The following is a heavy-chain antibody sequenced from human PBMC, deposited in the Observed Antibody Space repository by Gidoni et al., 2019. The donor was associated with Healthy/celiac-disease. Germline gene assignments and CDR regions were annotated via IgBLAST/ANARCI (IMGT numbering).Heavy chain of an antibody. J-gene: IGHJ4*02. CDR2: ISSDGGGT. D-gene: IGHD3-3*01. CDR3: ARAQAYYDFWSGYYTGFDY. CDR1: GSTFSSYW. V-gene: IGHV3-74*01. Sequence: EVQLVESGGGVVQPGGSLRLSCAASGSTFSSYWMHWVRQAPGKGLVWVSRISSDGGGTSYADSVKSRFTISRGNAKNTLYLQMDSLRAEDTAVYYCARAQAYYDFWSGYYTGFDYWGQGTLVTVSS.